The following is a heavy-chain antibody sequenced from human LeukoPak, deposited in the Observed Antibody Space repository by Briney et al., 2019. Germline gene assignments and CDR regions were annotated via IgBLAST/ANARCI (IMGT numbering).Heavy chain of an antibody. Sequence: GGSLRLSCAASGFSFNTYTMSWVRQAPGKGLEWVSYISSSGSTIYYADSVKGRFTISRDNAKNSLYLQMNSLRAEDTAVYYCAELGITMIGGVWGKGTTVTISS. D-gene: IGHD3-10*02. CDR3: AELGITMIGGV. CDR2: ISSSGSTI. V-gene: IGHV3-48*04. CDR1: GFSFNTYT. J-gene: IGHJ6*04.